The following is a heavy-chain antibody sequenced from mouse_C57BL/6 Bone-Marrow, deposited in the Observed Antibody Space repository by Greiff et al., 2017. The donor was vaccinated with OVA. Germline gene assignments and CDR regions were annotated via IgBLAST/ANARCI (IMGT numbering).Heavy chain of an antibody. CDR2: INPNNGGT. D-gene: IGHD2-5*01. CDR1: GYTFTDYY. V-gene: IGHV1-26*01. CDR3: AREQGYSNYPFDY. J-gene: IGHJ2*01. Sequence: VQLQQSGPELVKPGASVKISCKASGYTFTDYYMNWVKQSHGKSLEWIGDINPNNGGTSYNQKFKGKATLTVDKSSSTAYMELRSLTSEDSAVYYCAREQGYSNYPFDYWGQGTTLTVSS.